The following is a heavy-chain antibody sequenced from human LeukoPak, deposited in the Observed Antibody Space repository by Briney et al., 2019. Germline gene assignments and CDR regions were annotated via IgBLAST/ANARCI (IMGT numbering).Heavy chain of an antibody. D-gene: IGHD2-15*01. J-gene: IGHJ4*02. CDR1: GGTFSSYA. CDR2: IIPILGIA. CDR3: AREGRGYCSGGSCLFDY. Sequence: SVKVSCKASGGTFSSYAISWVRPAPGHGLEWMGRIIPILGIANYAQKFQGRVTITADKSTSTAYMELSSLRSEDTAVYYCAREGRGYCSGGSCLFDYWGQGTLVTVSS. V-gene: IGHV1-69*04.